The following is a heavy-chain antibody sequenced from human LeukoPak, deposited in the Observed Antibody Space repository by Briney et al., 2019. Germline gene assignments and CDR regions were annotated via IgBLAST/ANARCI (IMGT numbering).Heavy chain of an antibody. D-gene: IGHD3/OR15-3a*01. CDR1: GFTFSSYG. V-gene: IGHV3-23*01. CDR3: ARDRDWGAFDA. CDR2: ISPSGDIS. J-gene: IGHJ5*02. Sequence: GGSLRLSCAASGFTFSSYGMSWVRQAPGKGLEWVSGISPSGDISYYADSVKGRFTISRDNSKNTVSLQMNSLRAEDTALYYCARDRDWGAFDAWGQGTLVTVSS.